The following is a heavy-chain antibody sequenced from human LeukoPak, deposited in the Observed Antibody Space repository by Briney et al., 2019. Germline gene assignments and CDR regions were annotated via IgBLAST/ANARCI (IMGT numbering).Heavy chain of an antibody. CDR2: MNPNSGNT. CDR1: GYTFTSYD. V-gene: IGHV1-8*01. D-gene: IGHD3-10*01. J-gene: IGHJ5*02. CDR3: ARGFFYFGPRSYHKRSHWFDP. Sequence: ASVKVSCKASGYTFTSYDINWVRQATGQGLEWMGWMNPNSGNTGYAQKFQGRVTTTRNTSISTAYMELSSLRSEDTAVYYCARGFFYFGPRSYHKRSHWFDPWGQGTLVTVSS.